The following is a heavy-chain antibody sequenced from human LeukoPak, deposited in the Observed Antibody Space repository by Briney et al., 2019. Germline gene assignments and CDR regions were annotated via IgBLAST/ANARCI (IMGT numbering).Heavy chain of an antibody. CDR1: GFTVSSNY. V-gene: IGHV3-53*01. CDR2: IYSGGST. CDR3: ARRGVKRAFDI. Sequence: GGSLRLSCAASGFTVSSNYMSWVRQAPGKGLEWVSVIYSGGSTYYADSVKGRFTISRDNSKNTLYLQMNSLRAEDTAVYYCARRGVKRAFDIWGQGTMVTVSS. J-gene: IGHJ3*02. D-gene: IGHD2-21*01.